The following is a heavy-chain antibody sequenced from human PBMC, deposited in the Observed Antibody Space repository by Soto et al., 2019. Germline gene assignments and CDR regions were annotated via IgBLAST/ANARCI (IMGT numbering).Heavy chain of an antibody. Sequence: SVKVSCKASGGTFSSYTISWVRQAPGQGLEWMGRIIPILGIANYAQKFQGRVTITADKSTSTAYMELSSLRSEDTAVYYCARVGPPIVVVPAAQYDAFDIWGQGTMVTVSS. V-gene: IGHV1-69*02. J-gene: IGHJ3*02. CDR1: GGTFSSYT. CDR3: ARVGPPIVVVPAAQYDAFDI. D-gene: IGHD2-2*01. CDR2: IIPILGIA.